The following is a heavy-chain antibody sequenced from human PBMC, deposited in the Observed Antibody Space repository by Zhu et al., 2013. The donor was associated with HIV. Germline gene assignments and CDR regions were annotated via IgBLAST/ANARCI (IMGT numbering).Heavy chain of an antibody. CDR2: ISTYNGNT. J-gene: IGHJ6*02. V-gene: IGHV1-18*01. CDR1: GYTFNSSE. CDR3: ARGGIYHFWSGYYSMDV. D-gene: IGHD3-3*01. Sequence: QVQLVQSGAEVKKPGASVKVSCKASGYTFNSSEISWVRQAPGQGLEWMGWISTYNGNTNYAQRLQDRVTMTTDTSTSTVYMELRSLRSDDTAVYYCARGGIYHFWSGYYSMDVWGQGTTSPSP.